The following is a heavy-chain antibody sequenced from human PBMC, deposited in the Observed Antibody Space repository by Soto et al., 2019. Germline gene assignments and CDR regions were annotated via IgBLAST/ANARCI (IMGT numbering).Heavy chain of an antibody. Sequence: ASVKVSCKASVYTFTDYYIHWVRQAPGQGLEWMGWINPNSGDTNYAQKFQGRVTMTRDTSISTAYMELSRLISDDTAVYYCARGDVRVVASFDPWGQGALVTVSS. CDR3: ARGDVRVVASFDP. D-gene: IGHD2-15*01. CDR2: INPNSGDT. V-gene: IGHV1-2*02. CDR1: VYTFTDYY. J-gene: IGHJ5*02.